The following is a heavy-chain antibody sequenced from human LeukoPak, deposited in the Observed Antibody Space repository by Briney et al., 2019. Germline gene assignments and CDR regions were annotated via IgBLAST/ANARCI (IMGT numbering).Heavy chain of an antibody. CDR1: GYRFTSYW. Sequence: GESLKISCKGSGYRFTSYWIAWVRQMPGKGLGWMGIIYPGDSDTRYSPSFQGQVIISADKSINTAYLQWSSLKASDTAMYYCARRPRDGYYLDYWGQGTLVTVSS. J-gene: IGHJ4*02. CDR2: IYPGDSDT. V-gene: IGHV5-51*01. D-gene: IGHD5-24*01. CDR3: ARRPRDGYYLDY.